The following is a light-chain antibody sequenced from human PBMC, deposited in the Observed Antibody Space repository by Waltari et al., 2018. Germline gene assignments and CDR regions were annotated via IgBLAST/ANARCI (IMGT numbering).Light chain of an antibody. CDR2: DNN. CDR1: SSDIGNNY. Sequence: TQPPSVSAAPGQKVTISCSGSSSDIGNNYVSWYQQLPGTAPKLLIYDNNKRISGIPDRFSGSKSGTSATLGITGLQTGDEVDYYCETWDGSLSAVVFGGGTKLTVL. CDR3: ETWDGSLSAVV. V-gene: IGLV1-51*01. J-gene: IGLJ2*01.